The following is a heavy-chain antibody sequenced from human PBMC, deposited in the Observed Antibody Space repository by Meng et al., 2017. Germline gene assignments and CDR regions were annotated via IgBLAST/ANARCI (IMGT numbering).Heavy chain of an antibody. CDR2: INPNSGGT. CDR1: GYTFTGYY. D-gene: IGHD3-22*01. Sequence: ASVKVSCKASGYTFTGYYMRWVRQAPGQGLEWMGWINPNSGGTNYAQKFQGRVTMTRDTSISTAYMELSRLRSDDTAVYYCARDNYYDSSGYLEKLQYYFDYWGQGTLVTVSS. CDR3: ARDNYYDSSGYLEKLQYYFDY. J-gene: IGHJ4*02. V-gene: IGHV1-2*02.